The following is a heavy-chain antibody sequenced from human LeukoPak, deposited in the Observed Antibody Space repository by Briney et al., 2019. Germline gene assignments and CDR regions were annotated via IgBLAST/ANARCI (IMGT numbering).Heavy chain of an antibody. CDR2: IDPTSGDT. Sequence: ASVKVSCKASGYAFGDYYMHWVRQAPGQGLEWMGWIDPTSGDTKYAHKFQGRVSMARDTSISTADMEVSSLRSDDTAVYYCARGIPRSYCTPIDCNPNWFDPWGQGTLVIVSS. CDR3: ARGIPRSYCTPIDCNPNWFDP. V-gene: IGHV1-2*02. D-gene: IGHD2-8*01. CDR1: GYAFGDYY. J-gene: IGHJ5*02.